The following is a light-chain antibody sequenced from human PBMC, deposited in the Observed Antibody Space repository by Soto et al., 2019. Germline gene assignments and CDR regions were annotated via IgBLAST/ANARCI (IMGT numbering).Light chain of an antibody. CDR1: QSISSY. J-gene: IGKJ1*01. Sequence: EIQMTQSPSSLSASVGDRVTITCRASQSISSYLNWYQQKPGKAPKLLIYAASSLQSGVPSRFSGSGSGTDCTLTISSLQPEDFATYYCQQSYSTPGTFGQGTKVEIK. CDR3: QQSYSTPGT. V-gene: IGKV1-39*01. CDR2: AAS.